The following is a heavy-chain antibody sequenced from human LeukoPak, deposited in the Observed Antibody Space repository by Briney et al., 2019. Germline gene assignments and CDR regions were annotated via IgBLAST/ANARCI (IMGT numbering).Heavy chain of an antibody. D-gene: IGHD3-10*01. CDR3: AKADVEIRGIMGYYYYMDV. V-gene: IGHV3-74*01. J-gene: IGHJ6*03. CDR2: INSDGSST. CDR1: GFTFSSYW. Sequence: PGGSLRLSCAASGFTFSSYWMHWVRQAPGKGLVWVSRINSDGSSTSYADSVKGRFTISRDNAKNTLYLQMDSLRAEDTAVYYCAKADVEIRGIMGYYYYMDVWGKGTTVTISS.